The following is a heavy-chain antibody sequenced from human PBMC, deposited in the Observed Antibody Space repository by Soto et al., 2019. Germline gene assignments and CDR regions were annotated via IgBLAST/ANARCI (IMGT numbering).Heavy chain of an antibody. CDR2: ISHSGGS. Sequence: SETLSLTCGVSDYSIRTGYYWAWIRQSPTKGLEWIGSISHSGGSSYNPSLESRATISLDTSKNQFFLTMTSVTAADTAIYYCAREGPPKWGFGFHSWAQGLLVTVSS. V-gene: IGHV4-38-2*02. CDR1: DYSIRTGYY. CDR3: AREGPPKWGFGFHS. J-gene: IGHJ4*02. D-gene: IGHD7-27*01.